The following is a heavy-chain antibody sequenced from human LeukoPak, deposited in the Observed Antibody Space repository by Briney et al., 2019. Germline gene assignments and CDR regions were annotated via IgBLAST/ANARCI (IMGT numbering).Heavy chain of an antibody. J-gene: IGHJ4*02. CDR3: AREMGDNSGSYYLPYYFDY. Sequence: GGSLRLSCAASGFTFSDYYMSWIRQAPGKGLEWVSYISSSGSTIYYADSVKGRFTISRDNAKNSLYLQMNSLRAEDTAVYYCAREMGDNSGSYYLPYYFDYWGQGTLVTVSS. D-gene: IGHD1-26*01. V-gene: IGHV3-11*04. CDR1: GFTFSDYY. CDR2: ISSSGSTI.